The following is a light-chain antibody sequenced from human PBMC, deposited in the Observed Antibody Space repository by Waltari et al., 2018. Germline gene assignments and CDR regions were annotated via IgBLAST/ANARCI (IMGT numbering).Light chain of an antibody. CDR3: QQYHDSPPT. CDR2: GAS. J-gene: IGKJ4*01. Sequence: DIVLTPSPGTLSLSTGERATLHCRSRQSVFSNALAWYQQKPGQAPRLLIFGASNRASGIPDRFSCSGSGTDFTLTIGRLEPEDFAMYYCQQYHDSPPTFGGGTNVEI. V-gene: IGKV3-20*01. CDR1: QSVFSNA.